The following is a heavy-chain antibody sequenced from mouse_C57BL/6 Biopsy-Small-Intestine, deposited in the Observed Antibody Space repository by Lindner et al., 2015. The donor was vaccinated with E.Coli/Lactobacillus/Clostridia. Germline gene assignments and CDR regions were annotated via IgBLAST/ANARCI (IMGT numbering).Heavy chain of an antibody. CDR3: AYYYGRG. J-gene: IGHJ2*01. D-gene: IGHD1-1*01. Sequence: VQLQESGAELARPGASVKLSCKASGYTFTSYGLSWVKQRTGQGLEWIGVINPNYGTTSYNQKFKGKATLTVDQSSSTAYMQLNSLTSEDSAVYYCAYYYGRGWGQGTTLTVSS. CDR2: INPNYGTT. V-gene: IGHV1-81*01. CDR1: GYTFTSYG.